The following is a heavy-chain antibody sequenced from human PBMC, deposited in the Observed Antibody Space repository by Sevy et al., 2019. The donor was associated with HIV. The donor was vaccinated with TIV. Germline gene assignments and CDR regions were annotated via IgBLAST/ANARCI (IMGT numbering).Heavy chain of an antibody. D-gene: IGHD3-22*01. Sequence: GGSLRLSCAASGFTFSIYAMSWVRQAPGKGLDWVSGISGSVGSTYYADSVKGRFTISRDNSKNTQYLQMNSLRAEDTAVYYCAKDQLYDTSFFDYWGQGTLVTVSS. V-gene: IGHV3-23*01. CDR3: AKDQLYDTSFFDY. J-gene: IGHJ4*02. CDR1: GFTFSIYA. CDR2: ISGSVGST.